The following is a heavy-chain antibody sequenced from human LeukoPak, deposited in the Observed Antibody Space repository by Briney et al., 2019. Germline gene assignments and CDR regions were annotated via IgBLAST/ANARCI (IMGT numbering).Heavy chain of an antibody. CDR2: IKQDGSEK. D-gene: IGHD2-2*01. CDR3: ARAVVVPGYYYMDV. CDR1: GFTFRTYW. Sequence: GGSLRLSCAASGFTFRTYWMGWVRQAPGKGLEWVANIKQDGSEKFYVDSMKGRFTISRDNAKNSLYLQMNSLRAEDTAVYYCARAVVVPGYYYMDVWGKGTTVTVSS. V-gene: IGHV3-7*01. J-gene: IGHJ6*03.